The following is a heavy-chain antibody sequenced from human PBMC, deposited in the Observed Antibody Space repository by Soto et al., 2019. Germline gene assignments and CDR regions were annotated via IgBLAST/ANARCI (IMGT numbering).Heavy chain of an antibody. CDR3: ARATGYYHARGFDS. D-gene: IGHD3-9*01. V-gene: IGHV3-11*05. Sequence: QVQLVESGGGLIQPGGSLRLSCAASGFTFSDYDMSWIRQAPGKGLEWISYISSNSNYKNHADSVRGRFTISRDNAKNSLYLKMNGLGAEKTAVYYCARATGYYHARGFDSWGKGNLVTLCS. J-gene: IGHJ4*02. CDR1: GFTFSDYD. CDR2: ISSNSNYK.